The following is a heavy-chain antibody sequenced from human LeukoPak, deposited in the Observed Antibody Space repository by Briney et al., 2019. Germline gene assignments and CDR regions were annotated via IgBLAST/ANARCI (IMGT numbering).Heavy chain of an antibody. CDR3: ARAVKDIVVVPAAEIDY. V-gene: IGHV1-2*02. J-gene: IGHJ4*02. Sequence: ASVKVSCKASGYTFTGYYLHWGRQAPGQGLEWMGWINPNSGGTNSAQKFQGRVTMTRDTSISTAYMELSRLSSDDTAVYYCARAVKDIVVVPAAEIDYWGQGTLVTVSS. CDR1: GYTFTGYY. CDR2: INPNSGGT. D-gene: IGHD2-2*01.